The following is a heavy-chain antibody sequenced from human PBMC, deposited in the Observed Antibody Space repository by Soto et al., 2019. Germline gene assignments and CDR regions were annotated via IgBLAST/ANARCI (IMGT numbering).Heavy chain of an antibody. D-gene: IGHD3-9*01. CDR2: IYYSGST. J-gene: IGHJ3*02. CDR1: GGSISSYY. V-gene: IGHV4-59*08. Sequence: PSETLSLTCTGSGGSISSYYWSWIRQPPGKGLEWIGYIYYSGSTNYNPSLKSRVTISVDTSKNQFSLKLSSVTAADTAVYYCARLLFGRYFDWFPGVDAFDIWGQGTTVTVSS. CDR3: ARLLFGRYFDWFPGVDAFDI.